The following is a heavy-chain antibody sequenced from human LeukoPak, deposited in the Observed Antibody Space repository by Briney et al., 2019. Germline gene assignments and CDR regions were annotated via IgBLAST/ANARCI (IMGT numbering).Heavy chain of an antibody. V-gene: IGHV4-38-2*01. Sequence: SETLSLTCAVSGYSISSGYYWGWIRQPPGKGLEWIGSIYHSGSTYYNPSLKSRVTISVDTSKNQFSLKLSSVTAADTAVYHCAFGDYYGSGRNGNWFDPWGQGTLVTVSS. D-gene: IGHD3-10*01. CDR3: AFGDYYGSGRNGNWFDP. J-gene: IGHJ5*02. CDR1: GYSISSGYY. CDR2: IYHSGST.